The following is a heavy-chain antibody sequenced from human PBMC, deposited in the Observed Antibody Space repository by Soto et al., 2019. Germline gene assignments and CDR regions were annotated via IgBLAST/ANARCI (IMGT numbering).Heavy chain of an antibody. CDR1: GGSISSYY. D-gene: IGHD3-3*01. CDR2: IYYSGST. V-gene: IGHV4-59*01. CDR3: ASTTYDFWSGPYYYYMDV. Sequence: SETLSLTCTVSGGSISSYYWSWIRQPPGKGLEWIGYIYYSGSTNYNPSLKSRVTISVDTSKNQFSLKLSSVTAADTAVYYCASTTYDFWSGPYYYYMDVRGKGTTVTVSS. J-gene: IGHJ6*03.